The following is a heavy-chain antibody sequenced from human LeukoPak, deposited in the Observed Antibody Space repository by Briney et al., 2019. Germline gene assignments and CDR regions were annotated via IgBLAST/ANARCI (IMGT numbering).Heavy chain of an antibody. J-gene: IGHJ3*02. CDR3: ARAPSLGITIFGVVIKGAFDI. V-gene: IGHV1-69*13. CDR1: GGTFSSYA. D-gene: IGHD3-3*01. Sequence: SVKVSCKASGGTFSSYAISWVRQAPGQGLEWMGGIIPIFGTANYAQKFQGRVTITADESTSTAYMELSSLRSEDTAVYYCARAPSLGITIFGVVIKGAFDIWGQGTMVTVSS. CDR2: IIPIFGTA.